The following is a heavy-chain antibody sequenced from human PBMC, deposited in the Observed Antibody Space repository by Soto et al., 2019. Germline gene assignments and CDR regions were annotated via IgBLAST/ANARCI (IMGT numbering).Heavy chain of an antibody. CDR3: ARDPGRSYYFDY. Sequence: PSETLSLTCAVSGGSISSGGYSWSWIRQPPGKGLEWIGYIYHSGSTYYNPSLKSRVTISVDTSKNQFSLMLSSVTAADTAVYYCARDPGRSYYFDYWGQETLVTVSS. CDR2: IYHSGST. V-gene: IGHV4-30-2*05. D-gene: IGHD1-1*01. CDR1: GGSISSGGYS. J-gene: IGHJ4*02.